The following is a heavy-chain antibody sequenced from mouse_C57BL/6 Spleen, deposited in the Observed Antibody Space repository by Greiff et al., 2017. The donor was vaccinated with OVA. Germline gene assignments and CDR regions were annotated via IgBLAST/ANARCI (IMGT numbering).Heavy chain of an antibody. Sequence: VQLQQSGTELVKPGASVKLSCKASGYTFTSYWMHWVKQRPGQGLEWIGNINPSNGGTNYNEKFKSKATLTVDKSSSTAYMQLSSLTSEDSAVYYCARSAYYYGSSYGYFDVWGTGTTVTVSS. J-gene: IGHJ1*03. CDR2: INPSNGGT. V-gene: IGHV1-53*01. D-gene: IGHD1-1*01. CDR1: GYTFTSYW. CDR3: ARSAYYYGSSYGYFDV.